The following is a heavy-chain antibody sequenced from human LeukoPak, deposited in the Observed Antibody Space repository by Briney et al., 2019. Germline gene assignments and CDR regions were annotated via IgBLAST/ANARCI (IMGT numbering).Heavy chain of an antibody. CDR3: ASGSFWDH. V-gene: IGHV1-46*01. CDR1: GHTFISNY. D-gene: IGHD3-3*01. Sequence: ASVKVSCKASGHTFISNYMHWVRQAPGHGLEWMGMINPSDGSTSSTQQFQARVTMTRDSSTGTFYMELSSLRSEDTAVYYCASGSFWDHWGQGTLVTVST. J-gene: IGHJ4*02. CDR2: INPSDGST.